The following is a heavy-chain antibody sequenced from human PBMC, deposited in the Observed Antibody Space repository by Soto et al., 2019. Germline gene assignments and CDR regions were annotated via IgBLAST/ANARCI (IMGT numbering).Heavy chain of an antibody. D-gene: IGHD3-9*01. Sequence: QVQLQESGPGLVKPSQTLSLTCTVSGGSISSGDYYWSWIRQPPGKGLEWIGYIYYSGSTYYNPSHKSRGTISVDTSKNQFSLKLSSVTAADTGVYYCARGPLDVLTLDYWGQGTLVTVSS. J-gene: IGHJ4*02. CDR2: IYYSGST. CDR1: GGSISSGDYY. CDR3: ARGPLDVLTLDY. V-gene: IGHV4-30-4*01.